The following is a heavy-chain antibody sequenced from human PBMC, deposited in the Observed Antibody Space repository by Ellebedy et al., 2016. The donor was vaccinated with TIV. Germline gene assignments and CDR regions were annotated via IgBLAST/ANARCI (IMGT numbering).Heavy chain of an antibody. V-gene: IGHV1-2*02. CDR3: ARDFGDYGGSEEYFQH. CDR2: INPNSGGT. D-gene: IGHD4-17*01. CDR1: GYTFTSYG. Sequence: ASVKVSXKASGYTFTSYGISWVRQAPGQGLEWMGWINPNSGGTNYAQKFQGRVTMTRDTSISTAYMELNSLRAEDTAVYYCARDFGDYGGSEEYFQHWGQGTLVTVSS. J-gene: IGHJ1*01.